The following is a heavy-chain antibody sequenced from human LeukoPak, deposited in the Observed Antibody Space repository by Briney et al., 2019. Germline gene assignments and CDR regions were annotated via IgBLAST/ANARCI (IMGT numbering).Heavy chain of an antibody. CDR2: ISGSGGST. CDR3: AKVVIDSYYYGMDV. Sequence: PGGSLRLSCAASGFTFSSYAMSWVRQAPGKGLEWVSAISGSGGSTYYADSVKGRFTISRDNSKNTLYLQMNSLRAEDTAVYYCAKVVIDSYYYGMDVWGQGTTVTVSS. CDR1: GFTFSSYA. J-gene: IGHJ6*02. V-gene: IGHV3-23*01. D-gene: IGHD2/OR15-2a*01.